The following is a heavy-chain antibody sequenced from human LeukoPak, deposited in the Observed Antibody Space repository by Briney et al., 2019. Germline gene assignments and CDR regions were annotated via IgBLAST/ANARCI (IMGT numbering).Heavy chain of an antibody. D-gene: IGHD1-7*01. Sequence: ASVKVSCKASGYTFTGYYMHWVRQAPGQGLEWMGWINPNSGVTNYAQKFQGRVTMTRYTSISTAYMELSRLRSDDTAVYYCARDTQITGTTRANWFDPWGQGTLVTVSS. CDR1: GYTFTGYY. CDR2: INPNSGVT. CDR3: ARDTQITGTTRANWFDP. V-gene: IGHV1-2*02. J-gene: IGHJ5*02.